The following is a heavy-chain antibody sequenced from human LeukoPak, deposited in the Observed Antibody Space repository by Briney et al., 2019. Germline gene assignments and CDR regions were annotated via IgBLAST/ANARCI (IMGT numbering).Heavy chain of an antibody. V-gene: IGHV3-48*04. CDR3: ARMRDGYMGRYFFDY. J-gene: IGHJ4*02. CDR2: ISSSSSTI. D-gene: IGHD5-24*01. CDR1: GFTFSSYS. Sequence: AGGPLRLSCAASGFTFSSYSMNWVRQAPGKGLEWVSYISSSSSTIYYADSVKGRFTTSRDNAKNSLYLQMNSLRAEDTAVYYCARMRDGYMGRYFFDYWGQGTLVTVSS.